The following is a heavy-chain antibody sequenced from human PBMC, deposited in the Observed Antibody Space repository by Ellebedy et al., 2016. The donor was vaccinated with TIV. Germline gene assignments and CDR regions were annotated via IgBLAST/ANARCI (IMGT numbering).Heavy chain of an antibody. CDR1: GFTFRNFA. D-gene: IGHD3-22*01. CDR2: ISSSGVSS. V-gene: IGHV3-23*01. CDR3: AKLDSSGYYYGRFDY. Sequence: GESLKISCAASGFTFRNFAMTWVRQAPGKGLEWVSSISSSGVSSDYADSVRGRVTISSDNSKSTLYLQMDSLRADDSAEYYCAKLDSSGYYYGRFDYWGQGTLVTVSS. J-gene: IGHJ4*02.